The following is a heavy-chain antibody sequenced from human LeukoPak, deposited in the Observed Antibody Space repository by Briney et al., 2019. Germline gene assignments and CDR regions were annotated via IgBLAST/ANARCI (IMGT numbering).Heavy chain of an antibody. Sequence: SETLSLTCAVYGGSFSGYYWSWIRQPPGKGLEWIGEINHSGSTNYNPSLKSRVTISVDTSKNQFSLKLRSVTAADTAVYYCARQNDRSHDYWGQGTLVTVSS. D-gene: IGHD1-1*01. CDR3: ARQNDRSHDY. J-gene: IGHJ4*02. CDR1: GGSFSGYY. V-gene: IGHV4-34*01. CDR2: INHSGST.